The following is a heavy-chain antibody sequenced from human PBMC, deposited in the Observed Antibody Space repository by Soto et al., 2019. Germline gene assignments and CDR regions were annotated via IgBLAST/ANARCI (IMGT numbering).Heavy chain of an antibody. D-gene: IGHD6-19*01. Sequence: QVDLVQSGAEVKKPGASVTISCKASGSAITRYYIHWVRQAPGRGLEWMGIINPGGGSASYAQKFQDRVTIDKDTSTGTVYMDLRSLRTEDTAVYYCARDASGWSGNGLDVWGQGTTVNVSS. J-gene: IGHJ6*02. CDR1: GSAITRYY. CDR2: INPGGGSA. V-gene: IGHV1-46*01. CDR3: ARDASGWSGNGLDV.